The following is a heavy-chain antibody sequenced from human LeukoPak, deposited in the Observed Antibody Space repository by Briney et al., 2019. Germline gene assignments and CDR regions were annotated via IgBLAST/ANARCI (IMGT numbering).Heavy chain of an antibody. CDR3: AKDRAYYDSSGSYYFDY. CDR2: ISGGST. J-gene: IGHJ4*02. D-gene: IGHD3-22*01. V-gene: IGHV3-38-3*01. Sequence: GGSLRLSCAASGFTVSSNEMSWVRQAPGKGLEWVSSISGGSTYYADSRKGRFTISRDNSKNTLHLQMNSLRAEDTAVYYCAKDRAYYDSSGSYYFDYWGQGTLVTVSS. CDR1: GFTVSSNE.